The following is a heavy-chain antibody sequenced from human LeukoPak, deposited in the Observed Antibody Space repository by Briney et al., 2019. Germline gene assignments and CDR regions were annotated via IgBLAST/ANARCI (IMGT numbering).Heavy chain of an antibody. J-gene: IGHJ4*02. D-gene: IGHD3-9*01. CDR2: INAGNGNT. CDR3: ARDHDILTGYLFDY. Sequence: ASVTVSFKASGYTFTSYAMHWVRQAPGQRLEWMGWINAGNGNTKYSQKFQGRVTIARDTSASTAYMELSSLRSEDTAVYYCARDHDILTGYLFDYWGQGTLVTVSS. V-gene: IGHV1-3*01. CDR1: GYTFTSYA.